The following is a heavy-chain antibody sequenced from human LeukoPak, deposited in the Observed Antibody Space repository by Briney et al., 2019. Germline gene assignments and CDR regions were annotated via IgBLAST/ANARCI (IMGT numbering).Heavy chain of an antibody. J-gene: IGHJ4*02. Sequence: GASVKVSCKASGGTFSSYAIGWVRQAPGQGLEWMGGIIPIFGTANYAQKFQGRVTITADESTSTAYMELSSLRSEDTAVYYCATGEDSSGYYFDYWGQGTLVTVSS. CDR1: GGTFSSYA. CDR2: IIPIFGTA. D-gene: IGHD3-22*01. CDR3: ATGEDSSGYYFDY. V-gene: IGHV1-69*13.